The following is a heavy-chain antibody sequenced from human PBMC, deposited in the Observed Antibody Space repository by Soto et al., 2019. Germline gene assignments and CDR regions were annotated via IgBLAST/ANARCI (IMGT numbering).Heavy chain of an antibody. CDR3: ARMATFGSLNWFDP. J-gene: IGHJ5*02. Sequence: ASVKVSCKASGYTFALYAIHWVRQAPGQTLEWMGWINAGAGGTKYSQKFQGRVTMTRDISTATAYMELSSLRSDDTATYYCARMATFGSLNWFDPWRQGTLVTVSS. D-gene: IGHD3-16*01. V-gene: IGHV1-3*01. CDR2: INAGAGGT. CDR1: GYTFALYA.